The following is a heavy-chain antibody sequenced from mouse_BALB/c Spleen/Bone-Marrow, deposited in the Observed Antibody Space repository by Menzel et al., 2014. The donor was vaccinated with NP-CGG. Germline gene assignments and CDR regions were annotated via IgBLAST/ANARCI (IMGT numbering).Heavy chain of an antibody. J-gene: IGHJ4*01. V-gene: IGHV1-54*01. Sequence: VQLAESGAELVRPGTSVKVSCKASGYAFTNYLIEWVKQRPGQGLEWIGVINPGSGGTNYNEKFRGKATLTADKSSSTAYMQLSSLTSDDSAVYFCARCLTGTSALDFWGQGTPVTVSS. CDR1: GYAFTNYL. CDR3: ARCLTGTSALDF. CDR2: INPGSGGT. D-gene: IGHD4-1*01.